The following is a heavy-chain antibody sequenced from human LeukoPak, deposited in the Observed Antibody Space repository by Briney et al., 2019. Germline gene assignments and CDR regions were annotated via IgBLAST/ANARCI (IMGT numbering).Heavy chain of an antibody. V-gene: IGHV1-58*02. D-gene: IGHD4-23*01. CDR1: GFTFTSSA. CDR3: ARDGTDYGGNLAYGMDV. Sequence: GASVKVSCKASGFTFTSSAMQWVRQARGQRLEWIGWIVVGSGNTNYAQKFQERVTITRDMSTSTVYMELSSLRSEDTAVYYCARDGTDYGGNLAYGMDVWGQGTTVTVSS. J-gene: IGHJ6*02. CDR2: IVVGSGNT.